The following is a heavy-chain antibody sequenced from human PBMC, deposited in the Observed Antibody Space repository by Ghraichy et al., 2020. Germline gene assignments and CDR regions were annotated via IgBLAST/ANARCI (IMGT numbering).Heavy chain of an antibody. V-gene: IGHV3-23*01. CDR1: GFTFRSYA. Sequence: LSLTCAASGFTFRSYAMSWVRQAPGKGLEWVSAISGSGGRTYYADSVKGRFTISRDISKNTLYLQMNSLRAEDTAVYYCAKESGYYYDSSGLIGGMDVWGQGTTVTVSS. CDR3: AKESGYYYDSSGLIGGMDV. D-gene: IGHD3-22*01. J-gene: IGHJ6*02. CDR2: ISGSGGRT.